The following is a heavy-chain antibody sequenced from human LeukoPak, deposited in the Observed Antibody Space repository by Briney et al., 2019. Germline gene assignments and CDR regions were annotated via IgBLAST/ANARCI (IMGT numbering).Heavy chain of an antibody. CDR1: GFTFTSSA. Sequence: SVKVSCMASGFTFTSSAVQWVRQARGQRLEWIGWIVVGSGNTNYAQKFQERVTITRDMSTSTAYMELSSLRSEDTAVYYCAVLLATLGVDYWGQGTLVTVSS. CDR2: IVVGSGNT. D-gene: IGHD5-12*01. CDR3: AVLLATLGVDY. J-gene: IGHJ4*02. V-gene: IGHV1-58*01.